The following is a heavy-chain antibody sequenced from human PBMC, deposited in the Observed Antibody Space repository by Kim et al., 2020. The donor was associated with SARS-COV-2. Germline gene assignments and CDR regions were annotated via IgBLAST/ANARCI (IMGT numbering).Heavy chain of an antibody. J-gene: IGHJ6*02. D-gene: IGHD6-13*01. Sequence: GGSLRLSCAASGFTFSDYYMSWIRQAPGKGLEWVSYISSSGSTIYYADSVKGRFTISRDNAKNSLYLQMNSLRAEDTAVYYCARDRAAADTHDYYYGMDVWGQGTTVTVSS. CDR2: ISSSGSTI. CDR1: GFTFSDYY. V-gene: IGHV3-11*01. CDR3: ARDRAAADTHDYYYGMDV.